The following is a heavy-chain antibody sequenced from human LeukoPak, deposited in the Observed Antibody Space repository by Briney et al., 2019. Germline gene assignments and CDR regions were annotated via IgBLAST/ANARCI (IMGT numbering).Heavy chain of an antibody. Sequence: GGSLRLSCAASASTFSSYAMNWVRQAPGKGLEWISHITTSGSGIDYADSVKGRFTISRDSARNSLYLQMNSLRVEDTAVYYCASQMTRATIFDNWGQGTLVTVSS. J-gene: IGHJ4*02. CDR1: ASTFSSYA. D-gene: IGHD4-11*01. V-gene: IGHV3-48*03. CDR3: ASQMTRATIFDN. CDR2: ITTSGSGI.